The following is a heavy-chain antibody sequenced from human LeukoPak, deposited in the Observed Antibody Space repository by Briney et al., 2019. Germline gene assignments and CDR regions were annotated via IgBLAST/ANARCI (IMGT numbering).Heavy chain of an antibody. V-gene: IGHV1-46*01. CDR2: INPSSAGT. D-gene: IGHD6-19*01. J-gene: IGHJ4*02. CDR1: GYTFTSNY. CDR3: ARGRRSIGWILSHFDF. Sequence: ASVKVSCKASGYTFTSNYIHWVRLAPGQGLQWMGIINPSSAGTVYAQNFQGRVTLTRDTSTTTVYMELRSLTSDDTAVYYCARGRRSIGWILSHFDFWGQGALVTVSS.